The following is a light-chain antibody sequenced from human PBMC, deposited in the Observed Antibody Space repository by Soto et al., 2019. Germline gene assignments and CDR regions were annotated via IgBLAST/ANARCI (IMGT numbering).Light chain of an antibody. V-gene: IGKV3-20*01. CDR1: QSVGSSN. Sequence: EVVLTQSPGTLSLSPGERVTLSCRASQSVGSSNLVWYQQKPGQAPRLLISSASSRATGIPARFSGSGSGTDFTLTISRLEPEDFAVYYCQHYGSSPLLTFGGGTKVAIK. CDR3: QHYGSSPLLT. CDR2: SAS. J-gene: IGKJ4*01.